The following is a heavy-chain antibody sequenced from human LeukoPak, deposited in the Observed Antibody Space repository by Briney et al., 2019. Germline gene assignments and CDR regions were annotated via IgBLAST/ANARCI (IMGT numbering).Heavy chain of an antibody. D-gene: IGHD2-15*01. V-gene: IGHV5-51*01. J-gene: IGHJ3*02. CDR2: IYPGDSDT. CDR1: GYSFTSYW. Sequence: GESLKISCKGSGYSFTSYWIGWVRQMPGKGLEWMGIIYPGDSDTRYSPSFQGQVTISADKSISTAYLQWSSLRASDTAMYYCASGGYCSGGSCSDAFDIWGQGTMVTVSS. CDR3: ASGGYCSGGSCSDAFDI.